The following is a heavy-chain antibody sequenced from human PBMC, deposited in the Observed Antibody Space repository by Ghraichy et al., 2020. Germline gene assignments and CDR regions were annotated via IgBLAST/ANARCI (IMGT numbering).Heavy chain of an antibody. Sequence: GGSLRLSCAASGFTFNTYAMSWVRQAPGKGLEWVSVISGVGGSTYYADSVKGRFTISRDNSKNTLYLQMNSLRAEDTAVYYCAKVLIVGATADAFDIWGQGTMVTVSS. CDR1: GFTFNTYA. CDR3: AKVLIVGATADAFDI. V-gene: IGHV3-23*01. J-gene: IGHJ3*02. CDR2: ISGVGGST. D-gene: IGHD1-26*01.